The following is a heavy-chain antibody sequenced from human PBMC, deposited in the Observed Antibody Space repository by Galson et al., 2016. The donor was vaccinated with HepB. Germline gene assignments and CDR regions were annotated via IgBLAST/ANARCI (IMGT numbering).Heavy chain of an antibody. Sequence: SLRLSCAAAEFAFSSYAMSWVRQAPVKGLEWVSTISGSGDITYYADSVKGRFTISRDNSKSTLYLQMNTLRADDTAVYYCAKGLQVDKAMVGAYWSQGTLVTVSS. V-gene: IGHV3-23*01. CDR1: EFAFSSYA. CDR3: AKGLQVDKAMVGAY. D-gene: IGHD5-18*01. J-gene: IGHJ4*02. CDR2: ISGSGDIT.